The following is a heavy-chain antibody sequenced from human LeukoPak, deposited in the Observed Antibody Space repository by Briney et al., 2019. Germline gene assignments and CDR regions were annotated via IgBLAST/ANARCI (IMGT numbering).Heavy chain of an antibody. V-gene: IGHV4-59*01. CDR1: GGSISNYY. CDR2: IYNSGNT. J-gene: IGHJ4*02. CDR3: ARALYSASWSY. Sequence: SETLSLTCTVSGGSISNYYWTWIRQSPGKGLESIGYIYNSGNTNYNPSLKSRVTISVDTSKNQFSLELSSVTTSDTAVYYCARALYSASWSYWGPGTLVTVSS. D-gene: IGHD6-13*01.